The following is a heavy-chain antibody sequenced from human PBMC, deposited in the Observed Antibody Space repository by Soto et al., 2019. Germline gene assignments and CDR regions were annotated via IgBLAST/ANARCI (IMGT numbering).Heavy chain of an antibody. D-gene: IGHD2-15*01. Sequence: QVQLVQSGAEVKKPGASVKVSCKASGYTFTSYAMHWVRQAPGQRLEWMGWINAGNGNTKYSQKFQGRVTITRDTSASTAYMELSSLRSEETAVYYCARGPGGPDGPGVYWGQGTLVTVSS. CDR3: ARGPGGPDGPGVY. J-gene: IGHJ4*02. CDR1: GYTFTSYA. CDR2: INAGNGNT. V-gene: IGHV1-3*01.